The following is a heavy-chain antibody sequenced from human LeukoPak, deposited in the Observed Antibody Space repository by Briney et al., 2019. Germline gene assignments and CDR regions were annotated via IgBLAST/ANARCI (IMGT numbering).Heavy chain of an antibody. D-gene: IGHD3-9*01. V-gene: IGHV1-8*03. CDR1: GYTFTSYG. CDR3: ARGRYKEVYFQH. CDR2: MHPNSGNT. Sequence: ASVKVSCKASGYTFTSYGINWVRQATGQGLEWMGWMHPNSGNTGYAQKFQGRVTITRNTSISTAYMELSSLRSEDTAVYYCARGRYKEVYFQHWGQGTLVTVSS. J-gene: IGHJ1*01.